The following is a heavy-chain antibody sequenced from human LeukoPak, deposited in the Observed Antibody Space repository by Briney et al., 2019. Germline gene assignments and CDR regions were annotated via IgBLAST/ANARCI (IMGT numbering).Heavy chain of an antibody. CDR1: GFSFSSYA. D-gene: IGHD3-9*01. Sequence: GGSLRLSCAASGFSFSSYAMNWVRQAPGKGLEWVSSISSSGDRTYYADSVKGRFTIYRDSSKNTLYLQMNSLRAEDTAVYYCASDSPTYYDILTGYQRGPRGYFDYWGQGTLVTVSS. CDR2: ISSSGDRT. CDR3: ASDSPTYYDILTGYQRGPRGYFDY. V-gene: IGHV3-23*01. J-gene: IGHJ4*02.